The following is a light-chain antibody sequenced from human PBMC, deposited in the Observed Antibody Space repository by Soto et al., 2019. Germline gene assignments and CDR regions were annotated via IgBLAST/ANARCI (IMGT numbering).Light chain of an antibody. CDR3: SSYTTTNSYV. CDR2: EVD. CDR1: SSDIGTYNF. J-gene: IGLJ1*01. V-gene: IGLV2-14*01. Sequence: QSALTQPASVSGSPGQAITISCSGSSSDIGTYNFVSWYQHLPGKAPQLIIFEVDNRPSGVSDRFSASKSGNTASLTISGLQADDEAEYYCSSYTTTNSYVFGSGTKVTVL.